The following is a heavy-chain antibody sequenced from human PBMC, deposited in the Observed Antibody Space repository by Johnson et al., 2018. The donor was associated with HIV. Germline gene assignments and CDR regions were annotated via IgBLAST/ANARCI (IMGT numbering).Heavy chain of an antibody. CDR2: INWNGGST. J-gene: IGHJ3*02. CDR3: ARDQEGYYDSVFDM. D-gene: IGHD1-26*01. Sequence: QLVESGGGVVRPGGSLRLSCAASGFTFDDYGMNWVRQAPGKGLEWVSGINWNGGSTFYADSVKGRFTISRDNANNSLFLQMNSLRAEDTAFYYCARDQEGYYDSVFDMWGQGTLVTVSS. CDR1: GFTFDDYG. V-gene: IGHV3-20*04.